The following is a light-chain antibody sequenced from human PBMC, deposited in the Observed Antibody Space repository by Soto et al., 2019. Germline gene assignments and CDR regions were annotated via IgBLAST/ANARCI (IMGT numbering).Light chain of an antibody. CDR3: QQYGSSSPVS. CDR1: QSVSSSY. J-gene: IGKJ5*01. Sequence: EIALTNSPGTLSLSPGERATLSCRASQSVSSSYLARYQQKPGQATRILIYGASSRATGIPDWFSASGSGTHFPLTISRLEPEDFAVYYCQQYGSSSPVSFGQGTRLEMK. CDR2: GAS. V-gene: IGKV3-20*01.